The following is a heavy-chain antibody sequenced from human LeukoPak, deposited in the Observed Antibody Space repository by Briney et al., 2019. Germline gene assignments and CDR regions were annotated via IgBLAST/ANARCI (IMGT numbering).Heavy chain of an antibody. V-gene: IGHV3-48*01. D-gene: IGHD2-2*01. Sequence: GGSLSLSCAASGFTFSSYSMNWVRQAPGKGLEWVSYISSSSSTIYYADSVKGRFTISRDNAKNSLYLQMNSLRAEDTAVYYCARVGYCSSTSCHGYYYYYMDVWGKGTTVTVSS. CDR2: ISSSSSTI. CDR1: GFTFSSYS. J-gene: IGHJ6*03. CDR3: ARVGYCSSTSCHGYYYYYMDV.